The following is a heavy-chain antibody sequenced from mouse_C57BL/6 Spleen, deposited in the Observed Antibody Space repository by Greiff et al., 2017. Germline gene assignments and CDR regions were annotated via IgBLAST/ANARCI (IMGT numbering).Heavy chain of an antibody. V-gene: IGHV1-72*01. Sequence: VQLQQPGAELVKPGASVKLSCKASGYTFTSYWMHWVKQRPGRGLEWIGRIDPNSGGTNYNEKFKSKATLTVDKSSSTAYMQLSSLTSEDSAVYDYARGKYGSSTYAMDYWGQGTSVTVSS. CDR3: ARGKYGSSTYAMDY. CDR2: IDPNSGGT. CDR1: GYTFTSYW. J-gene: IGHJ4*01. D-gene: IGHD1-1*01.